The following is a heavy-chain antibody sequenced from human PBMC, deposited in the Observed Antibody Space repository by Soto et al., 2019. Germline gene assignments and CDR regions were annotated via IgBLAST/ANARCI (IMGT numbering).Heavy chain of an antibody. CDR2: ISAYNGNT. CDR1: GYTFTSYG. D-gene: IGHD6-19*01. Sequence: ASVKVSCKASGYTFTSYGISWVRQAPGQGLEWMGWISAYNGNTNYAQKFQGRVTITTDTSASTAYMELSSLRSEDTAVYYCARMSLGPSSGWYGYWGQGTLVTVSS. J-gene: IGHJ4*02. V-gene: IGHV1-18*01. CDR3: ARMSLGPSSGWYGY.